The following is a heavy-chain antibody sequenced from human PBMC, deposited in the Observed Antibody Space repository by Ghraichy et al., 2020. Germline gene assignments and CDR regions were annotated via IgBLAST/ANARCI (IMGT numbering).Heavy chain of an antibody. CDR3: TRGYCSGGICYSFDH. D-gene: IGHD2-15*01. J-gene: IGHJ4*02. CDR1: GLTFSDSA. Sequence: KVSCATSGLTFSDSAMHWVRQASGKGLEWVGRIRSKANSYATVYAASVKGRFTISRDDSKNTAYLQMNSLKTEDTALYYCTRGYCSGGICYSFDHWGQGTLLTVSS. CDR2: IRSKANSYAT. V-gene: IGHV3-73*01.